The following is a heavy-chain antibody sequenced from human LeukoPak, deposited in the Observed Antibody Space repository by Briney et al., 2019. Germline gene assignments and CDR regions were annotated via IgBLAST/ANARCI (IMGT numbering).Heavy chain of an antibody. CDR1: GFTFSSYS. V-gene: IGHV3-21*01. J-gene: IGHJ4*02. Sequence: GGSLRLSCAASGFTFSSYSMNWVRQAPGKGLEWVSSISSSSSYIYYADSVKGRFTISRDNAKNSLYLRMNSLRAEDTAVYYCARVEGPTSYVLRYFDWLFHNFDYWGQGTLVTVSS. CDR3: ARVEGPTSYVLRYFDWLFHNFDY. D-gene: IGHD3-9*01. CDR2: ISSSSSYI.